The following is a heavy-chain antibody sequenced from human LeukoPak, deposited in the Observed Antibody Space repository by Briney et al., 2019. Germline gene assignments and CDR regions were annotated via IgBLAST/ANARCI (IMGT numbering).Heavy chain of an antibody. J-gene: IGHJ4*02. Sequence: PGGSLRLSCAASGFTVSSNYMSWVRQAPGKGLEWVSVIYSGGSTYYADSAKGGLTISRDNSKNTLYLQINSLRAEDTAVCCCARGLGGYDFGLDYWGQGTLVTVSS. CDR2: IYSGGST. D-gene: IGHD5-12*01. CDR1: GFTVSSNY. CDR3: ARGLGGYDFGLDY. V-gene: IGHV3-66*02.